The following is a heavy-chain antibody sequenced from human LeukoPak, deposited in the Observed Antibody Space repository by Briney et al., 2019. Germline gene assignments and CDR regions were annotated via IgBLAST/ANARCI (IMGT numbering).Heavy chain of an antibody. D-gene: IGHD3-22*01. J-gene: IGHJ4*02. CDR1: GFTFSSYG. Sequence: PGGSLRLSCAASGFTFSSYGMHWVRQAPGQGLEWVAVIWYDGSNKYYADSVKGRFTISRDNSKNTLYLQMNSLRAEDTAVYYCAKDDSSGYYSTFDYWGQGTLVTVSS. CDR3: AKDDSSGYYSTFDY. CDR2: IWYDGSNK. V-gene: IGHV3-33*06.